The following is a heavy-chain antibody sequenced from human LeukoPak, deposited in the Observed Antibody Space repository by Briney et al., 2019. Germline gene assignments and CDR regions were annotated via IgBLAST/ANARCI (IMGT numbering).Heavy chain of an antibody. Sequence: SETLSLTCAVSGGSISSSNWWSWVRQPPGKGLEWIGEIYHSGSTNYNPSLKSRATISVDKSKNQFSLKLSSVTAADTAVYYCARSAYGSGSPSKHDYWGQGTLVTVSS. CDR2: IYHSGST. J-gene: IGHJ4*02. CDR3: ARSAYGSGSPSKHDY. V-gene: IGHV4-4*02. D-gene: IGHD3-10*01. CDR1: GGSISSSNW.